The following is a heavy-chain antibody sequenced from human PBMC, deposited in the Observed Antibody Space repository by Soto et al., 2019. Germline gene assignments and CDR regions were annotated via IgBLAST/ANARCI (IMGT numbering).Heavy chain of an antibody. CDR2: IKSKTDGGTT. Sequence: GGSLRLSCAASGFTFSNAWMNWVRQAPGKGLEWVGRIKSKTDGGTTDYAAPVKGRFTISRDDSKNTLYLQMNSLKTEDTAVYYCTTSKDSGSYIPQRIYDYWGQGTLVTVSS. V-gene: IGHV3-15*07. D-gene: IGHD1-26*01. CDR3: TTSKDSGSYIPQRIYDY. CDR1: GFTFSNAW. J-gene: IGHJ4*02.